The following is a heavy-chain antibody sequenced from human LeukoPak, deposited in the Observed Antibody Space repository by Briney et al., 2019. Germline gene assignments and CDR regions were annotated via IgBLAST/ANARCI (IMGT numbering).Heavy chain of an antibody. D-gene: IGHD6-19*01. Sequence: ASVKVSCKASGYTFTSYYMHWVRQAPGQGLEWMGIINPSGGSTSYAQKFQGRVTMTRDTSTSTVYMELSSLRSEGTAVYYCARTSRRIAVAGKDWYFDLWGRGTLVTVSS. J-gene: IGHJ2*01. CDR2: INPSGGST. CDR1: GYTFTSYY. CDR3: ARTSRRIAVAGKDWYFDL. V-gene: IGHV1-46*01.